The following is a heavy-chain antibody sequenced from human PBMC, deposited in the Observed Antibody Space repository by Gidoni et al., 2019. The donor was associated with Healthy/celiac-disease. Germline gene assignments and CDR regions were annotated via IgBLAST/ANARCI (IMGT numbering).Heavy chain of an antibody. D-gene: IGHD3-3*01. CDR2: ISGSGGST. J-gene: IGHJ6*03. Sequence: EVQLLESGGGLVQPGGSLRLSCAASGFTFSSNAMSWVRQAPGKGLEWVSAISGSGGSTYYEDSVKDRFTISRDNSKNTLYLQMNSLRAEDTAVYYCAKGDDFWSGYFSHYYYYMDVWGKGTTVTVSS. CDR1: GFTFSSNA. V-gene: IGHV3-23*01. CDR3: AKGDDFWSGYFSHYYYYMDV.